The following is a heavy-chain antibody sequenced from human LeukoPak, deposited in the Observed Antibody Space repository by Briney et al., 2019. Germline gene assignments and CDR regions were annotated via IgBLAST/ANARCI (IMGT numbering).Heavy chain of an antibody. D-gene: IGHD4-4*01. CDR3: ARDSDPLDYRSSPFDY. J-gene: IGHJ4*02. CDR2: ISSSSSTI. Sequence: GGSLRLSCAASGFTFSSYSMNWVRQAPGKGLEWVSYISSSSSTIYYADSVKGRFTISRDNAKNSLYLQMNSLRDEDTAVYYCARDSDPLDYRSSPFDYWGQGTLVTVSS. V-gene: IGHV3-48*02. CDR1: GFTFSSYS.